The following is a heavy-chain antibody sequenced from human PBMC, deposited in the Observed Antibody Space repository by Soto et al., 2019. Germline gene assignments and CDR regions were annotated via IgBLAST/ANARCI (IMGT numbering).Heavy chain of an antibody. CDR3: ARVGYSGYDWWGGAFDI. CDR1: GGYISSYY. Sequence: SETLSLTCTVSGGYISSYYWSWIRQPPGKGLEWIGYIYYSGSTNYNPSLKSRVTISVDTSKNQFSLKLSSVTAADTAVYYCARVGYSGYDWWGGAFDIWGQGTMVTVSS. V-gene: IGHV4-59*01. CDR2: IYYSGST. D-gene: IGHD5-12*01. J-gene: IGHJ3*02.